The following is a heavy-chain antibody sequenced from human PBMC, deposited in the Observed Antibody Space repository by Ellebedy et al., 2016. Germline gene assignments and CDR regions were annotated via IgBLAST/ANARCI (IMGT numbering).Heavy chain of an antibody. CDR3: ARVGYSSSWRQY. V-gene: IGHV4-39*07. CDR1: GGSISSRSYY. CDR2: IYYSGST. D-gene: IGHD6-13*01. J-gene: IGHJ4*02. Sequence: SETLSLTXTVSGGSISSRSYYWGWIRQPPGKGLEWIGSIYYSGSTYYNPSLKSRVTISVDTSKNQFSLKLSSVTAADTAVYYCARVGYSSSWRQYWGQGTLVTVSS.